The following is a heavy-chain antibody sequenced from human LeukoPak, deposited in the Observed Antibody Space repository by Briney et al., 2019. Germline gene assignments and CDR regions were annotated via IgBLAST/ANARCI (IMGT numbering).Heavy chain of an antibody. Sequence: SQTLSLTCTVSGGSLSRGDYYWSWIRQPPGEGLEWLGYIYYSGSTYYNPSLRSRVTISVDTSKNHFSLKLSSVAAADTAVYYCATFKIESQDFDDGGEGTLVTVSS. CDR2: IYYSGST. D-gene: IGHD5-24*01. CDR1: GGSLSRGDYY. CDR3: ATFKIESQDFDD. J-gene: IGHJ4*02. V-gene: IGHV4-30-4*08.